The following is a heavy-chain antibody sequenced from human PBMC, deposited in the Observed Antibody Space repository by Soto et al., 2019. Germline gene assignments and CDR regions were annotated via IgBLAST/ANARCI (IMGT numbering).Heavy chain of an antibody. Sequence: PGGSLRLSCAASGFTFSSYAMSWVRQAPGKGLEWVSAISGSGGSTYYADSVKGRFTISRDNSKNTLYLQMNSLRAEDTAVYYCAKGQDSSGSPVGGMDVRGKGTTVTVSS. CDR3: AKGQDSSGSPVGGMDV. CDR1: GFTFSSYA. CDR2: ISGSGGST. J-gene: IGHJ6*04. D-gene: IGHD3-22*01. V-gene: IGHV3-23*01.